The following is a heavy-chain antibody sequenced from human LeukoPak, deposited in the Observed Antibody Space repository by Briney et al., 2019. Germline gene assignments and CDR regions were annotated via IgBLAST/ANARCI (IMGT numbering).Heavy chain of an antibody. CDR2: MNPNSGNT. Sequence: ASVKVSCKASGYTFTSYDINWVRQATGQGLEWMGWMNPNSGNTGYAQKFQGRVTMTRNTSISTAYMELRSLRSDDTAVYYCARIGYSAYYFDYWGQGTLVTVSS. CDR1: GYTFTSYD. D-gene: IGHD6-13*01. V-gene: IGHV1-8*01. CDR3: ARIGYSAYYFDY. J-gene: IGHJ4*02.